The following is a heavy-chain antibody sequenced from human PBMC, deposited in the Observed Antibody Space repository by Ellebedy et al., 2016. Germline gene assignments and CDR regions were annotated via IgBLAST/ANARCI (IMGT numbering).Heavy chain of an antibody. D-gene: IGHD3-22*01. J-gene: IGHJ5*02. CDR1: GYTLTGYY. V-gene: IGHV1-2*04. Sequence: ASVKVSCKASGYTLTGYYMHWVRQAPGQGLEWMGWINPNSGGTNYAQKFQGWVTMTRDTSISTAYMELSRLRSDDTAVYYCARESYDSSGSNWFDPWGQGTLVTVSS. CDR3: ARESYDSSGSNWFDP. CDR2: INPNSGGT.